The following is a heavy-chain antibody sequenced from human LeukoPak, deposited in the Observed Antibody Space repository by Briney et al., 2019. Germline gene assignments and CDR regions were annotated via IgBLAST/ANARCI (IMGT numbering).Heavy chain of an antibody. D-gene: IGHD5-18*01. CDR1: GGSISSYY. CDR3: ARMDTAMVYGMDV. V-gene: IGHV4-59*01. J-gene: IGHJ6*02. CDR2: IYYSGST. Sequence: SETLSLTCTASGGSISSYYRSWIRQPPGKGLEWIGYIYYSGSTNYNPSLKSRVTISVDTSKNQFSLKLSSVTAADTAVYYCARMDTAMVYGMDVWGQGTTVTVSS.